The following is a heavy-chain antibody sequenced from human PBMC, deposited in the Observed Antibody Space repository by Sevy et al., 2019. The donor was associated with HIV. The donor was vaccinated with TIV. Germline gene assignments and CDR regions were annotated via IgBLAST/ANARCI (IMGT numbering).Heavy chain of an antibody. CDR2: ISGSGGST. J-gene: IGHJ5*02. V-gene: IGHV3-23*01. CDR1: GFTFSTYA. Sequence: GGSLRLSCAASGFTFSTYAMSWVRQAPGKGLEWVSAISGSGGSTYYADSVKGRFTISRDNSKNTLYLQMNSLRAEDTAVYYCAKDRGGIVVVPAAWGQGTLVTVSS. D-gene: IGHD2-2*01. CDR3: AKDRGGIVVVPAA.